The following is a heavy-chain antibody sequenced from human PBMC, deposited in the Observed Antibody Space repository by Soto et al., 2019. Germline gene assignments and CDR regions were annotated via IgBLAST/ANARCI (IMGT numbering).Heavy chain of an antibody. Sequence: QVQLVQSGAEVKKPGASVKVSCKTSGYSFTTFDLPWVRQAPGQRLEWLGWIDTASGKSEYSEIFQGRVTITGDTSATTAYMELSSLRMEDKAVYYCSMSRGWWSFDYWGQGTLITVSS. V-gene: IGHV1-3*04. CDR2: IDTASGKS. D-gene: IGHD6-19*01. CDR1: GYSFTTFD. CDR3: SMSRGWWSFDY. J-gene: IGHJ4*02.